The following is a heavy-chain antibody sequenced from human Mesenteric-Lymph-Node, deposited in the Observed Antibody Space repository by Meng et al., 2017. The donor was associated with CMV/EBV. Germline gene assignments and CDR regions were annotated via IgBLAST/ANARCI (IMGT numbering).Heavy chain of an antibody. J-gene: IGHJ4*02. CDR3: ARGILSVTTGNDY. CDR2: IYSGGST. Sequence: GESLKISCAASGFTVSSNYMSWVRQAPGKGLEWVSVIYSGGSTYYADSVKGRFTISRDNSKNTLYLQMNSLRAEDTAVYYCARGILSVTTGNDYWGQGTLVTVSS. D-gene: IGHD4-17*01. V-gene: IGHV3-53*01. CDR1: GFTVSSNY.